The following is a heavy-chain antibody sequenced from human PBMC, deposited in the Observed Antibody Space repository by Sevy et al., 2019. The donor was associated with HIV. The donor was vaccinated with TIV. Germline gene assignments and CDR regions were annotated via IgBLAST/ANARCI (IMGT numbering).Heavy chain of an antibody. CDR1: GFTFSSYS. J-gene: IGHJ5*02. CDR2: ISHDDTDR. CDR3: ARDRGYCSGGSCYRWFDT. D-gene: IGHD2-15*01. Sequence: GGSLRLSCAASGFTFSSYSISWVRQTSGRGLEWISYISHDDTDRKYADSVKGRFTISRDDANKSGYLQLNSLRDEDTAIYYCARDRGYCSGGSCYRWFDTWGLGTLVTVSS. V-gene: IGHV3-48*02.